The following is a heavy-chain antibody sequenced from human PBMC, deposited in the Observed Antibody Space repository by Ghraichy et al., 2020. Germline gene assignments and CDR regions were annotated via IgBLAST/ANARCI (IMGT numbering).Heavy chain of an antibody. CDR3: ARGLRAVAGNRPFDY. Sequence: SETLSLTCAVYGGSFSGYYWSWIRQPPGKGLEWIGEINHSGSTNYNPSLKSRVTISVDTSKNQFSLKLSSVTAADTAVYYCARGLRAVAGNRPFDYWGQGTLVTVSS. D-gene: IGHD6-19*01. CDR1: GGSFSGYY. V-gene: IGHV4-34*01. J-gene: IGHJ4*02. CDR2: INHSGST.